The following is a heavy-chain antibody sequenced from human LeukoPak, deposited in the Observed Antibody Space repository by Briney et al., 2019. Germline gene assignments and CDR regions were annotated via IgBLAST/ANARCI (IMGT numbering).Heavy chain of an antibody. V-gene: IGHV3-30*02. CDR1: GFTFSSYG. CDR3: AKDTMAATISYFDY. D-gene: IGHD5-12*01. J-gene: IGHJ4*02. Sequence: GGSLRLSCAASGFTFSSYGMHWVRQAPGKGLEWVAFIRYDGSNKYYADSVKGRFTISRDNSKNTLYLQINSLRAEDTAVYYCAKDTMAATISYFDYWGQGTLVTVSS. CDR2: IRYDGSNK.